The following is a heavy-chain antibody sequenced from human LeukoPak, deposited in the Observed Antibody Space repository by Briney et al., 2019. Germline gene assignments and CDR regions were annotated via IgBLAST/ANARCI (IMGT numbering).Heavy chain of an antibody. Sequence: ASVKVSCKASGYTFTSYGISWVRQAPGQGLEWMGWISAYNGNTNYAQKLQGRVTMTTDTSTSTAYMELRSLRSDDTAVYYCARDPVRYTRFGELFLPYFDYWGQGTLVTVSS. J-gene: IGHJ4*02. CDR1: GYTFTSYG. CDR2: ISAYNGNT. CDR3: ARDPVRYTRFGELFLPYFDY. D-gene: IGHD3-10*01. V-gene: IGHV1-18*01.